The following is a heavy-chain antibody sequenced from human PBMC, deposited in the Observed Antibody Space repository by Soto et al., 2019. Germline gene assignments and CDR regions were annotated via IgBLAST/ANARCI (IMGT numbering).Heavy chain of an antibody. D-gene: IGHD4-17*01. J-gene: IGHJ4*02. CDR1: GVTFSSYA. CDR3: AKDDTQDDYGLYYFDY. Sequence: GGSLRLSCAASGVTFSSYAMSWVRQAPGKGLEWVSAISGSGGSTYYADSVKGRFTISRDNSKNTLYLQMNSLRAEDTAVYYCAKDDTQDDYGLYYFDYWGQGTLVTVSS. V-gene: IGHV3-23*01. CDR2: ISGSGGST.